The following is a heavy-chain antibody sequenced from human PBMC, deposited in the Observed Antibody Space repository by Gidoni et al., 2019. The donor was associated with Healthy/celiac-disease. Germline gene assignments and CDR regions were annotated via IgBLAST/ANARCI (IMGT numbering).Heavy chain of an antibody. CDR3: AKDSYYDSSGYLVLDFDY. Sequence: EVQLLESGGGLVQPGGSLRLSCAASGFTFSSYAMSWVRQAPGKGLEWVSAISGSGGSTYYADSVKGRFTISRDNSKNTLYLQMNSLRAEDTAVYYCAKDSYYDSSGYLVLDFDYWGQGTLVTVSS. CDR2: ISGSGGST. J-gene: IGHJ4*02. D-gene: IGHD3-22*01. CDR1: GFTFSSYA. V-gene: IGHV3-23*01.